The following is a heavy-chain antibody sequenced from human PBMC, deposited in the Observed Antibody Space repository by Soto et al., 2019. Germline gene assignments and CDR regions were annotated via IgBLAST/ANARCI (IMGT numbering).Heavy chain of an antibody. Sequence: ASETLSLTCTVSGDSMNNFYWSWIRQPPGKTLEWIGNIFYTGSTTYNPSLESRITMSVDTSKNQFSLRLSSVSAADTAVYFCAKYRRTAAEGYTLDYWGRGTLVTVSS. D-gene: IGHD6-13*01. CDR3: AKYRRTAAEGYTLDY. CDR2: IFYTGST. J-gene: IGHJ4*02. V-gene: IGHV4-59*01. CDR1: GDSMNNFY.